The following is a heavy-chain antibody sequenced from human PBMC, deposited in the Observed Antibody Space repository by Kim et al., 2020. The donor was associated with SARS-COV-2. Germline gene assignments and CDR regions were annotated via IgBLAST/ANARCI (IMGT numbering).Heavy chain of an antibody. Sequence: GGSLRLSCAASGFTFSSYGMHWVRQAPGKGLEWVAVIWYDGSNKYYADSVKGRFTISRDNSKNTLYLQMNSLRAEDTAVYYCARDSSSFSGRFDPWGQGTLVPVSS. J-gene: IGHJ5*02. CDR2: IWYDGSNK. CDR3: ARDSSSFSGRFDP. D-gene: IGHD2-2*01. V-gene: IGHV3-33*01. CDR1: GFTFSSYG.